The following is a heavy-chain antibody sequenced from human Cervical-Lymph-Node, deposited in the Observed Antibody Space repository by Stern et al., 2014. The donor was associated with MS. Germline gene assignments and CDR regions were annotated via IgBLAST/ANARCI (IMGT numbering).Heavy chain of an antibody. J-gene: IGHJ4*02. D-gene: IGHD5-12*01. CDR2: IFPRDSNT. CDR1: GYLFDDYW. Sequence: EVQLVESGAEVKKPGESLKISCEASGYLFDDYWIGWVRQMSGRGLELVAIIFPRDSNTRYSPSVQGQVTISAAKSISTAYLQWSSLKPSDTALYYWARSPATPSGYDRFDYWGQGALVTVSS. V-gene: IGHV5-51*03. CDR3: ARSPATPSGYDRFDY.